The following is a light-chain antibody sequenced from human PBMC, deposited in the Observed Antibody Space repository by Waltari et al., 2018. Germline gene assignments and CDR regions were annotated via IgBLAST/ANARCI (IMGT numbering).Light chain of an antibody. J-gene: IGLJ3*02. CDR2: AYS. CDR1: SSNIGAGYD. Sequence: QSVLTQPPSVSGAPGQSVTISCTGSSSNIGAGYDVHWYHQPPGGAPNLLIYAYSSRPAGVPDRFYGSKSGSSASLAINGLQSDDEGDYYCQSYDSRLSAVFGGGTRLSVL. CDR3: QSYDSRLSAV. V-gene: IGLV1-40*01.